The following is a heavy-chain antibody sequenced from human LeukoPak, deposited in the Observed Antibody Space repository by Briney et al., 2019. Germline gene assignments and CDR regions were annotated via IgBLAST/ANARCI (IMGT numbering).Heavy chain of an antibody. Sequence: PGRSLRLSCAASGFTFSSYALHWVRPAPGKGVEWGAVISYDDGSNKYYADSVKGLFTISRDNSKTTLYLQMNSLRTEDTAVYYCARESGGNTPYYFDYWGQGTLATVSS. J-gene: IGHJ4*02. CDR1: GFTFSSYA. CDR2: ISYDDGSNK. CDR3: ARESGGNTPYYFDY. D-gene: IGHD2-2*02. V-gene: IGHV3-30*04.